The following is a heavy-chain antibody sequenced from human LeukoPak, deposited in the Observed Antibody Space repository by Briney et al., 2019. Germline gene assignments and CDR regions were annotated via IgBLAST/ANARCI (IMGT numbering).Heavy chain of an antibody. Sequence: AGGSLRLSCAASGFTFSSYSMNWVRQAPGKGLEWVSSISSSSSYIYYADSVKGRFTISRDNAKNSLYLQMNSLRAEDTAVYYCARDRTVVPAAIFDYWGQGTLVTVSS. D-gene: IGHD2-2*01. CDR3: ARDRTVVPAAIFDY. J-gene: IGHJ4*02. V-gene: IGHV3-21*01. CDR1: GFTFSSYS. CDR2: ISSSSSYI.